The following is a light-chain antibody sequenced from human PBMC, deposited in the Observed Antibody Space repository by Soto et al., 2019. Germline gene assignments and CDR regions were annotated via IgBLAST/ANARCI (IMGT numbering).Light chain of an antibody. CDR3: LQYGGSRRI. Sequence: EIVLTQSPGTLSLSPGERATLSCRASQTVISSYLAWYQQKPGQAPRLLIFGASSRATGIPDRFSGSGSGTDFTLIISGLEPDDCALYYCLQYGGSRRIFGQGTKLEIK. CDR2: GAS. J-gene: IGKJ2*01. V-gene: IGKV3-20*01. CDR1: QTVISSY.